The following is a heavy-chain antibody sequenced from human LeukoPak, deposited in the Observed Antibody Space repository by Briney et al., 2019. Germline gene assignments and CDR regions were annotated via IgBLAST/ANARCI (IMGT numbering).Heavy chain of an antibody. CDR1: GFTFSDHA. Sequence: GRSLRLSCSASGFTFSDHALHWVRQALGKGLEWLGIISYDGRNTIYGDAVKGRLTMSRDNARKMLYLQLNSLRRDDTATYYCARDLDYWGQGTLVTVSS. J-gene: IGHJ4*02. CDR3: ARDLDY. V-gene: IGHV3-30*01. CDR2: ISYDGRNT.